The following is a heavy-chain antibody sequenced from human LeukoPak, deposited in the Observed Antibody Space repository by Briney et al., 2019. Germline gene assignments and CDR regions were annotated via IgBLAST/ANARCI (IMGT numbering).Heavy chain of an antibody. D-gene: IGHD7-27*01. V-gene: IGHV3-74*01. Sequence: GGSLRLSCAASGFTFSSYWMDWVRQAPGKGLVWVSRISPDGSSTRYADSVKGRLTISGDNAKNTLYLQRNSLRAEDTAVYYCASNPTWGSGFDYWGQGTLVTVSS. CDR3: ASNPTWGSGFDY. J-gene: IGHJ4*02. CDR1: GFTFSSYW. CDR2: ISPDGSST.